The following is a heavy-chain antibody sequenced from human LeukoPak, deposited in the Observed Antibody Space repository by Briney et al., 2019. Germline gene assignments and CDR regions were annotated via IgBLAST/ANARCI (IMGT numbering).Heavy chain of an antibody. D-gene: IGHD6-13*01. Sequence: GGSLRLSCAASRFTFNSYAMNWHRQAPGQELEWVSGISGSDGSTYYEESVKGRFTISRDKSKNTLYLQMNSLRAEDTAVYYCAKELRQQLANFDYWGQGTLVTVSS. CDR1: RFTFNSYA. CDR2: ISGSDGST. J-gene: IGHJ4*02. CDR3: AKELRQQLANFDY. V-gene: IGHV3-23*01.